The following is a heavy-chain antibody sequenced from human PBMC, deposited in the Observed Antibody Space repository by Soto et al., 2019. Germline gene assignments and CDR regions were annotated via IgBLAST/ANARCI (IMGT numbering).Heavy chain of an antibody. D-gene: IGHD6-6*01. CDR3: ARGLATLPVFAFDI. CDR2: MYWSGAE. V-gene: IGHV2-5*01. CDR1: GFSLSTSGVG. Sequence: QGTLKESGPTLVKPTQTLTLTCSFSGFSLSTSGVGVGWIRQSPGKAPEWLALMYWSGAEHYRPTLKSRLSIIKDPSKNHVVLIMSDMDPVDTATYYCARGLATLPVFAFDIWGQGTMVTVSS. J-gene: IGHJ3*02.